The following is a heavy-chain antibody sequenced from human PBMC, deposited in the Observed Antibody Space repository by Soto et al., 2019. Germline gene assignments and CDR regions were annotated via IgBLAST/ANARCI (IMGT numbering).Heavy chain of an antibody. CDR2: IYHSGTT. Sequence: ESRSRTCAVSGGSMPINYVGSWIRQSPGEGLVWIVSIYHSGTTDYNPSLESRVIISVDTSESRFALRLTSVTAADSAVYYCARTDNVGYYHYFGQGTLVTVYS. CDR3: ARTDNVGYYHY. CDR1: GGSMPINYV. D-gene: IGHD3-3*01. J-gene: IGHJ4*02. V-gene: IGHV4-38-2*01.